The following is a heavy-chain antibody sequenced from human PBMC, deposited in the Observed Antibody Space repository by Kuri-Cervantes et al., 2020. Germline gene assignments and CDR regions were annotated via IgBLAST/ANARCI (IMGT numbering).Heavy chain of an antibody. Sequence: ASVKFSCKASGYTFSSYYMHWVRQAPGQGLEWMGIINPSGGSTTYAQKFQGRVAMTRDTSTSTVYMELSSLRSEDTAVYYCAGEELGKHAFDIWGEGTMVTVSS. J-gene: IGHJ3*02. CDR2: INPSGGST. D-gene: IGHD7-27*01. V-gene: IGHV1-46*01. CDR3: AGEELGKHAFDI. CDR1: GYTFSSYY.